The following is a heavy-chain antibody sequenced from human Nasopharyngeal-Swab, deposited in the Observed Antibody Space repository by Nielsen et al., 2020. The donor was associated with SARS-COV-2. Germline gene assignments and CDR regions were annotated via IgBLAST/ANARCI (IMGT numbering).Heavy chain of an antibody. CDR3: AGGRGYYYYGMDV. CDR2: IYSGGST. V-gene: IGHV3-53*01. D-gene: IGHD3-16*01. Sequence: LSLTCAASGFTVSSNYMSWVRQAPGKGLEWVSVIYSGGSTYYADSVKGRFTISRDNSKNTLYLQMNSLRAEDTAVYYCAGGRGYYYYGMDVWGQGTTVTVSS. CDR1: GFTVSSNY. J-gene: IGHJ6*02.